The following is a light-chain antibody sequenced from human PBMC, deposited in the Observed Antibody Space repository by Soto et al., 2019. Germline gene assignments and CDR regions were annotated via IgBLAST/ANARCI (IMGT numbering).Light chain of an antibody. V-gene: IGKV1-5*01. CDR2: EAS. CDR3: QRTRSYPST. Sequence: DIQMTQSPSTLSASLGDRVTITCRASQTISSWLAWYQQKPGKAPNLLIYEASILQRGVPSRFSGSNSGTDFTLTISSLQAEDFATYYCQRTRSYPSTFGGGTKVDIK. CDR1: QTISSW. J-gene: IGKJ4*01.